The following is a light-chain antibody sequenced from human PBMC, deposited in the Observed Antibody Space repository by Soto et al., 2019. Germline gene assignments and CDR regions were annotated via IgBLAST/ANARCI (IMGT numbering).Light chain of an antibody. CDR1: QSVSSN. Sequence: EVVMTQSPATLSVSLGDRATLSCRASQSVSSNLAWYQQKPGQAPRLLIYGASTRATGIPARFSGSGSGTEFTLTISSLQSEDFEVYSCQQYNNWPLTFGGGTKVDIK. CDR2: GAS. J-gene: IGKJ4*01. V-gene: IGKV3-15*01. CDR3: QQYNNWPLT.